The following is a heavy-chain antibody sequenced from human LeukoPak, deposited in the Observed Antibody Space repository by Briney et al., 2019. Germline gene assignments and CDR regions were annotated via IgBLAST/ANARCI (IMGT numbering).Heavy chain of an antibody. Sequence: GGSLRLSCVASGFTFSNYYMHWVRQVPGKGPVWVSRISGDGSSILYADSVKGRFTISRDNAKNSLYVRMNSLRADGSAVYYCARSSSGVYIQWGQGTLVTVSS. V-gene: IGHV3-74*01. J-gene: IGHJ4*02. D-gene: IGHD2-15*01. CDR2: ISGDGSSI. CDR1: GFTFSNYY. CDR3: ARSSSGVYIQ.